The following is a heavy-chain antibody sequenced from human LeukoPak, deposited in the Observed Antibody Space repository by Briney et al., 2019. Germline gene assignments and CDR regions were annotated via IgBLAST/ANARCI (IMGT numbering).Heavy chain of an antibody. D-gene: IGHD3-10*01. V-gene: IGHV5-51*01. CDR1: GYSFSHHW. J-gene: IGHJ5*02. CDR2: MYPGDSDT. CDR3: ARRDTSGSLFWFDP. Sequence: GKSLQISCQGSGYSFSHHWIAWVRKMPGKGLEWMAMMYPGDSDTRYSPSFQGQVTISVDKSISTAYLQWNSLKASDTGMYYCARRDTSGSLFWFDPWGQGTLVTVSS.